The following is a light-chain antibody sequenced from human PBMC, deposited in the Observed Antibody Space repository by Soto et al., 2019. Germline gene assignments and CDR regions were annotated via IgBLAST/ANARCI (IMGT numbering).Light chain of an antibody. Sequence: QSVLTRSYSTSASLGSSVKLTCTLSSGHSSYIIAWHQQQPGKAPRYLMKLEGSGSYNKGSGVPDRFSGSSSGADRYLTISNLQFEDEADYYCETWDSNTHVFGGGTELTVL. V-gene: IGLV4-60*02. CDR2: LEGSGSY. J-gene: IGLJ3*02. CDR3: ETWDSNTHV. CDR1: SGHSSYI.